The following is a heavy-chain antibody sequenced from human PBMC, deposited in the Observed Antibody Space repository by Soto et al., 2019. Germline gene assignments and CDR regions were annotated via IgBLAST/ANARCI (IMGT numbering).Heavy chain of an antibody. D-gene: IGHD3-16*01. J-gene: IGHJ6*02. Sequence: QVQLVESGGGVVQPGRSLRLSCAASGFTFSSYAMHWVRQAPGKGLEWVAVISYDGSNKYYADSVKGRFTISRDNSKITLYLQMNRLRAEDTAVYYWGRDSGGWGGDGMDVWGQGTTVTVSS. CDR2: ISYDGSNK. CDR1: GFTFSSYA. V-gene: IGHV3-30-3*01. CDR3: GRDSGGWGGDGMDV.